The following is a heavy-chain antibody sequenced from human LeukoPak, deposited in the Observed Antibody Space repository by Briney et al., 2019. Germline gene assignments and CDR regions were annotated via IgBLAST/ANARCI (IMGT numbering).Heavy chain of an antibody. CDR3: AKDKGGSTDSGIFDY. D-gene: IGHD6-13*01. V-gene: IGHV3-9*03. CDR1: GFTFDDYA. Sequence: GGSLRLSCAASGFTFDDYAMHWVRQAPGKGLEWVSGISWNSGSIGYADSVKGRFTISRDNAKNSLYLQMNSLRAEDMALYYCAKDKGGSTDSGIFDYWGQGTLVTVSS. CDR2: ISWNSGSI. J-gene: IGHJ4*02.